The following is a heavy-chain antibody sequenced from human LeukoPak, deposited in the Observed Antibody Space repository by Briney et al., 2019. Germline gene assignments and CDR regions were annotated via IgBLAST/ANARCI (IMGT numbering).Heavy chain of an antibody. CDR1: GGSISSGSYY. Sequence: SQTLSLTCTVSGGSISSGSYYWSWIRQPAGKGLEWIGRIYTSGSTNYNPSLKSRVTISVDTSKNQFSLKLSSVTAADTAVYYCARGSNWGQGTLVPSPQ. D-gene: IGHD3/OR15-3a*01. CDR3: ARGSN. J-gene: IGHJ4*02. CDR2: IYTSGST. V-gene: IGHV4-61*02.